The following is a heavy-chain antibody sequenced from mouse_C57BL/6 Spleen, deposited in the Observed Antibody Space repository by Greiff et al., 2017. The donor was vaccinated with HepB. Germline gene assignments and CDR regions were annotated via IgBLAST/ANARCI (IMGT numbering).Heavy chain of an antibody. J-gene: IGHJ4*01. D-gene: IGHD2-4*01. CDR1: GFSFNTYA. Sequence: EVQLVESGGGLVQPKGSLKLSCAASGFSFNTYAMNWVRQAPGKGLEWVARIRSKSNNYATYYADSVKDRFTISRDDSESMLYLQMNNLKTEDTAMYYCVRHGLYDYDGYYAMDYWGQGTSVTVSS. V-gene: IGHV10-1*01. CDR2: IRSKSNNYAT. CDR3: VRHGLYDYDGYYAMDY.